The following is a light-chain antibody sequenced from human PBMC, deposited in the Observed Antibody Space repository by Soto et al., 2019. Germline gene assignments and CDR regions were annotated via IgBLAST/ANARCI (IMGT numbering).Light chain of an antibody. J-gene: IGKJ2*01. CDR3: QLYYSTPQYT. CDR2: WAS. CDR1: QSVLYSSNNKNY. V-gene: IGKV4-1*01. Sequence: DIVMTQSPDSLAVSLGERATINCKSSQSVLYSSNNKNYLAWYQQKPGQPPTLLIYWASTRESGVPDRFSGSGSGTDFTLTISSLQAEDVAVYYCQLYYSTPQYTFGQGTKLEIK.